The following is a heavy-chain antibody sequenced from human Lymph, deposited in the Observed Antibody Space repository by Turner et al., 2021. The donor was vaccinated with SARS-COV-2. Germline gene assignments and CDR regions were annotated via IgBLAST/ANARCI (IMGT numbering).Heavy chain of an antibody. CDR1: GFTFSTYA. CDR2: ISYDGSNK. V-gene: IGHV3-30*04. CDR3: ARYGSGGYFYYGLDV. Sequence: QVQLVESGGGVVRPGRSLSLSCAASGFTFSTYAIHWVRQAAGKGLEWVAVISYDGSNKYYADSVKGRFTISRDNSKNTLYLQMNSLRAEDTAVYYCARYGSGGYFYYGLDVWGQGTTVTVSS. J-gene: IGHJ6*02. D-gene: IGHD3-10*01.